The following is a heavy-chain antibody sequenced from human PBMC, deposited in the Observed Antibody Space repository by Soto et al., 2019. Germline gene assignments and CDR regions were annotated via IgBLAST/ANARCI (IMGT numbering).Heavy chain of an antibody. CDR2: IYYSGST. D-gene: IGHD2-15*01. Sequence: QVQLQESGPGLVKPSQTMSLTCTVSGGSISSGDYYWSWIRQPPGKCLEWIGYIYYSGSTYYNPSLKSRVTISVDTSKNQFSLKLSSVTAADTAVDYCARARGARYFDYWGQGTLVTVSS. CDR3: ARARGARYFDY. V-gene: IGHV4-30-4*01. CDR1: GGSISSGDYY. J-gene: IGHJ4*02.